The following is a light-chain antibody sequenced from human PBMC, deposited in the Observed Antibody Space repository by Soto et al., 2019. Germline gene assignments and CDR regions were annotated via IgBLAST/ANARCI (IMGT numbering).Light chain of an antibody. CDR3: QSHDSSPNALV. CDR2: GNS. Sequence: QSVLTQPPSVSGAPGQRVTISCTGSSSNIGARYDVHWYQQLPGTAPKLLIYGNSNRPSGVPDRFSGSKSGTSASLAITGLQAEDDADYSCQSHDSSPNALVFGGGTKLTVL. J-gene: IGLJ2*01. CDR1: SSNIGARYD. V-gene: IGLV1-40*01.